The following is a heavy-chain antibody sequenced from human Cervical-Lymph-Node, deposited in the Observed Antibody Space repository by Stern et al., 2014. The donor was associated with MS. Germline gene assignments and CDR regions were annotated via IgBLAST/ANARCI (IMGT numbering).Heavy chain of an antibody. V-gene: IGHV1-69*09. D-gene: IGHD6-19*01. J-gene: IGHJ4*02. CDR3: ARGGGDSSGWYRYYFDY. CDR2: IIPFLDIA. Sequence: QMQLVQSGAEVKKPGSSVKVSCTASGATFSNYAISWVRQAPGQGLEWMGRIIPFLDIANYAQKFQGRFTITADKPTSPPYMALSRLRSEDTAVYYWARGGGDSSGWYRYYFDYWGQGTLVTVSS. CDR1: GATFSNYA.